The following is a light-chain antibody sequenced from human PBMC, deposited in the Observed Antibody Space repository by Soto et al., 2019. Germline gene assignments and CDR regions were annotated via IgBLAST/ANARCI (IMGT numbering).Light chain of an antibody. J-gene: IGLJ1*01. V-gene: IGLV1-40*01. CDR1: SSNIGAGYE. CDR3: QSYDSSLSALYV. CDR2: GNN. Sequence: QSVLTQPPSVSGAPGQRVTISCTGSSSNIGAGYEVHWYQQLPGTAPKLLIYGNNNRPSGVPDRFSGSKSGTSASLAITGLQAEDEADYYCQSYDSSLSALYVFGTGIKLTVL.